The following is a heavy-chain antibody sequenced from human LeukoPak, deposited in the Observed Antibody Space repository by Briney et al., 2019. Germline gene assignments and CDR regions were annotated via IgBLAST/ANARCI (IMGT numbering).Heavy chain of an antibody. CDR1: GFIFSDYA. V-gene: IGHV3-30*02. J-gene: IGHJ6*02. CDR2: IWIDGSKK. CDR3: AKDGPSYAAYAMDV. Sequence: GGSLRLSCAASGFIFSDYAMHWVRQAPGKGLEWVAQIWIDGSKKNYADSVKGRFTISRDPSKNTVSLQMNSLRAEHTALYYSAKDGPSYAAYAMDVWGQGTTVTVSS. D-gene: IGHD4/OR15-4a*01.